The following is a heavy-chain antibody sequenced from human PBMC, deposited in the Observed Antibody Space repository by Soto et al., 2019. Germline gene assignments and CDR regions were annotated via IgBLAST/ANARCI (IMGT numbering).Heavy chain of an antibody. CDR2: ISSSGSTI. CDR3: ARASGGPATFRFDP. D-gene: IGHD2-15*01. J-gene: IGHJ5*02. CDR1: GFTFSDYY. Sequence: GGSLRLSCAAPGFTFSDYYMSWIRQAPGKGLEWVSYISSSGSTIYYADSVKGRFTISRDNAKNSLYLQMNSLRAEDTAVYYCARASGGPATFRFDPWGQGTLVTVSS. V-gene: IGHV3-11*01.